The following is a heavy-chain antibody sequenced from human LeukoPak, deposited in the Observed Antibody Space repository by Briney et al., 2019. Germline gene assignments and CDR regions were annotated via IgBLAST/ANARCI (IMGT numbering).Heavy chain of an antibody. Sequence: GGSLRLSCANSGFIFSDHYMDWVRQAPGKGLEWVARSRNKANSYSTVYAASVQGRFTISRDESKNSLYLQMNSLITEDTAVYFCARGFHSFDIWGQGTMVTVSS. J-gene: IGHJ3*02. CDR1: GFIFSDHY. V-gene: IGHV3-72*01. CDR3: ARGFHSFDI. CDR2: SRNKANSYST.